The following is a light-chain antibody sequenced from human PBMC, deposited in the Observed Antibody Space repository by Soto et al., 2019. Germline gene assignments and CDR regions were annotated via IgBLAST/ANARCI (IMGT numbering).Light chain of an antibody. CDR1: QSISSW. V-gene: IGKV1-5*03. J-gene: IGKJ4*01. CDR2: KAS. CDR3: QQYNSYPS. Sequence: DIQMTQSPSTLSASVGDRVTITCRASQSISSWLAWYQQKPGKAPKLLIYKASSLESGVPSRFSVIGSGTEFTLTISSLQPDDFATYYCQQYNSYPSFGGGNKVEIK.